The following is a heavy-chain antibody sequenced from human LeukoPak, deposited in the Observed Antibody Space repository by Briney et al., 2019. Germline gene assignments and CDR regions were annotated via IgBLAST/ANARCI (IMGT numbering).Heavy chain of an antibody. Sequence: GGSLRLSCTASGLIFGDYAMTWVRQAPRKGLEWVGFIRSKGSGGTTEYAASVKGRFTFSRDDSESIAYLQMNSLKTEDTAVYYCARGRTRFDYWGQGTLVTVSS. D-gene: IGHD1-7*01. J-gene: IGHJ4*02. CDR1: GLIFGDYA. CDR2: IRSKGSGGTT. V-gene: IGHV3-49*04. CDR3: ARGRTRFDY.